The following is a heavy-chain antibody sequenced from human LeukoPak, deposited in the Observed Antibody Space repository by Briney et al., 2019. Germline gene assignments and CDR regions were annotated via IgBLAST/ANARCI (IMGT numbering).Heavy chain of an antibody. Sequence: GGSLRLSCAASGFTFSNYWMAWVRQAPGKGPEWVANINLDGSQKYYVDSVKGRFTISRDNAENSLYLQMNSLRAEDTAVYYCAKDHSSSSFFDYWGQGTLVTVSS. J-gene: IGHJ4*02. CDR3: AKDHSSSSFFDY. D-gene: IGHD6-6*01. CDR2: INLDGSQK. V-gene: IGHV3-7*01. CDR1: GFTFSNYW.